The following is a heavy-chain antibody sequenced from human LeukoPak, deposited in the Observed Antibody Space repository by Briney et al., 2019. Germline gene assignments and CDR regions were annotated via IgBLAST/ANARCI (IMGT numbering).Heavy chain of an antibody. J-gene: IGHJ5*02. V-gene: IGHV1-8*01. D-gene: IGHD6-13*01. CDR1: GYTFTSYD. CDR3: ARLSSSSDWFDP. CDR2: MNPNSGNT. Sequence: GASVTVSCKASGYTFTSYDINWVRQATGQGLEWMGWMNPNSGNTGYAQKFQGRVTMTRNTSISTAYMELSSLRSEDTAVYYCARLSSSSDWFDPWGQGTLVTVSS.